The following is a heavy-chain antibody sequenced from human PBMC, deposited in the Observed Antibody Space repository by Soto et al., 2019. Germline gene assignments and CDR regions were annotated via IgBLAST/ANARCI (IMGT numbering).Heavy chain of an antibody. J-gene: IGHJ4*02. V-gene: IGHV3-66*01. CDR1: GFTVSSNY. D-gene: IGHD1-1*01. CDR2: IYAAGST. Sequence: EVQLLESGGGLVQPGGSLRLSCAASGFTVSSNYMSWVRQAPGKGLEWVSVIYAAGSTYYADSVKGRFTIYRDESRNTLYLQLNSRRAEDTAVYYCARGSYDSVFDSWGQGTLVSVTS. CDR3: ARGSYDSVFDS.